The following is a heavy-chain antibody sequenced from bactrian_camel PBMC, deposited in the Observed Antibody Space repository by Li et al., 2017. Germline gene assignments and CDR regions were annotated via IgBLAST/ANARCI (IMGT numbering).Heavy chain of an antibody. J-gene: IGHJ4*01. Sequence: HVQLVESGGGSVQTGGSLKLSCVVSGWPYTAACLGWFRQAPGEEREGVAVIDSDGNAAYADSVKDRFTISRDNAKNTLYLQMNSLKLEDTATYYCAARGNGRTYCSGGWRDDMNYWGQGTQVTVS. CDR2: IDSDGNA. D-gene: IGHD2*01. CDR1: GWPYTAAC. V-gene: IGHV3S53*01. CDR3: AARGNGRTYCSGGWRDDMNY.